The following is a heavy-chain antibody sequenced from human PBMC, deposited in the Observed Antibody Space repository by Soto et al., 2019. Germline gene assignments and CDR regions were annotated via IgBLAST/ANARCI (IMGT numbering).Heavy chain of an antibody. CDR2: INHSGST. V-gene: IGHV4-34*01. D-gene: IGHD3-10*01. CDR1: GGSFSGYY. Sequence: SETLSLTCAVYGGSFSGYYWSWIRQPPGKGLEWIGEINHSGSTNYNPSLKSRVTISVDTSKNQFSLKLSSVTAADTAVYYCARTRVRGYYYYYGMDVWGQGTTVTVSS. J-gene: IGHJ6*02. CDR3: ARTRVRGYYYYYGMDV.